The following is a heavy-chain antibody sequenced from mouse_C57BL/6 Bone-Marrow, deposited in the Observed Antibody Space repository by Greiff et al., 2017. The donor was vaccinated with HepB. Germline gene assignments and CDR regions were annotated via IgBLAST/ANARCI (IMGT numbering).Heavy chain of an antibody. CDR1: GYTFTSYW. J-gene: IGHJ3*01. CDR2: IYPGSGST. D-gene: IGHD1-1*01. V-gene: IGHV1-55*01. Sequence: VQLQQPGAELVKPGASVKMSCKASGYTFTSYWITWVKQRPGQGLEWIGDIYPGSGSTNYNEKFKSKATLTVDTSSSTAYMQLSSLTSEDSAVYYCARPSYYYGSSPFAYWGQGTLVTVSA. CDR3: ARPSYYYGSSPFAY.